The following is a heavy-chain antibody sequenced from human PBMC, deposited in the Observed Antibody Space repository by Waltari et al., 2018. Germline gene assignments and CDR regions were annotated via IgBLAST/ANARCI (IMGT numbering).Heavy chain of an antibody. CDR2: LSSRGSTI. Sequence: EVQLVESGGGLVQPGGSLRLSCAASGFTFSSYEMNWVRQAPGKGLEWVSYLSSRGSTIYYADSVKGRFTISRDNAKNSLYLQMNSLRAEDTAVYYCAREGSLDAFDIWGQGTMVTVSS. V-gene: IGHV3-48*03. CDR1: GFTFSSYE. J-gene: IGHJ3*02. CDR3: AREGSLDAFDI. D-gene: IGHD3-10*01.